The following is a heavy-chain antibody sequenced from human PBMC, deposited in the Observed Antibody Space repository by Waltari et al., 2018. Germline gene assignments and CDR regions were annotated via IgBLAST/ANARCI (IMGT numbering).Heavy chain of an antibody. V-gene: IGHV1-2*02. CDR2: INPNSGGT. CDR1: GYTFTGYY. Sequence: QVQLVQSGAEVKKPGASVKVSCKASGYTFTGYYMHWVRQAPGQGLEWMGWINPNSGGTNYAQKFQGRVTMTTDTSTSTAYMELRSLRSDDTAVYYCAGGIALSPKGMDVWGQGTTVTVSS. CDR3: AGGIALSPKGMDV. D-gene: IGHD2-15*01. J-gene: IGHJ6*02.